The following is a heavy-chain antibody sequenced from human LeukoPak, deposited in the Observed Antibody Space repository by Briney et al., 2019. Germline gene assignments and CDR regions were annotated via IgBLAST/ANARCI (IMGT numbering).Heavy chain of an antibody. J-gene: IGHJ4*02. V-gene: IGHV1-2*02. CDR2: INPNSGGT. Sequence: ASVKVSCKASGYTFTGYYMHWVRQAPGQGLEWMGWINPNSGGTNYAQKFQGRVTMTRDTSISTAYMELSRLRSDDTAVYYCARLHDYGDYVENYWGQGTLVTASS. CDR1: GYTFTGYY. CDR3: ARLHDYGDYVENY. D-gene: IGHD4-17*01.